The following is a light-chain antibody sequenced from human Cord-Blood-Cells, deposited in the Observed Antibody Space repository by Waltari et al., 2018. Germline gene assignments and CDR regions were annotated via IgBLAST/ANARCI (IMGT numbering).Light chain of an antibody. CDR1: QSVLYSSNNKNY. Sequence: DIVMTQSPDSLAVSLGERATINCKSSQSVLYSSNNKNYLAWYQQKPGQPHKLLIYWASTRESGVPDRFSGSGSGTDFTLTIRSLQAEDVAVYYCQQYYSTPWTFGQGTKVEIK. CDR3: QQYYSTPWT. CDR2: WAS. V-gene: IGKV4-1*01. J-gene: IGKJ1*01.